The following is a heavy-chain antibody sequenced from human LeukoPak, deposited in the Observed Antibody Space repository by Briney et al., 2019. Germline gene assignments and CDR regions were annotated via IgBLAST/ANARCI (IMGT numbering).Heavy chain of an antibody. D-gene: IGHD2-15*01. J-gene: IGHJ4*02. CDR2: MNPNSGNT. CDR3: ASAGYCSGGSCYSDSY. V-gene: IGHV1-8*01. Sequence: ASVKVSCKASGYTFTSYDINWVRQATGQGLEWMGWMNPNSGNTGYAQKFQGRVTMTRNTSISTAYMELSSLRSEDTAVHYCASAGYCSGGSCYSDSYWGQGTLVTVSS. CDR1: GYTFTSYD.